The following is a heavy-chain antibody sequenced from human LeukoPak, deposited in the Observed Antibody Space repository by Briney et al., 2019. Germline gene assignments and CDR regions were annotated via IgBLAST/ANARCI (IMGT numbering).Heavy chain of an antibody. CDR2: ISYDGSDK. D-gene: IGHD6-13*01. V-gene: IGHV3-30*04. Sequence: GGSLRLSCAASGFTFSTYAIHWVRQAQGKGLEGVAVISYDGSDKNYADSVKGRFTISRDNSRNTLFLQMNSLSAEDTALYYCARSASAAGKAFDYWGQGTLVTVSS. CDR3: ARSASAAGKAFDY. J-gene: IGHJ4*02. CDR1: GFTFSTYA.